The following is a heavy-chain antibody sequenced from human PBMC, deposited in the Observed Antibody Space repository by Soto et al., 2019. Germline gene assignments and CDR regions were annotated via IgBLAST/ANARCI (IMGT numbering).Heavy chain of an antibody. J-gene: IGHJ4*02. CDR3: ARTPTGMYYYDSSGYYYVVRYFDY. V-gene: IGHV4-59*01. Sequence: PSETLSLTCTVSGGSISSYYWSWIRQPPGKGLEWIGYIYYSGSTNYNPSLKSRVTISVDTSKNQFSLKLSSVTAADTAVYYCARTPTGMYYYDSSGYYYVVRYFDYWGQGTLVTVSS. D-gene: IGHD3-22*01. CDR2: IYYSGST. CDR1: GGSISSYY.